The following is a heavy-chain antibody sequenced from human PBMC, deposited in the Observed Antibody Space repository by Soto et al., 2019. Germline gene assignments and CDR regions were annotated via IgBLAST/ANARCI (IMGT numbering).Heavy chain of an antibody. D-gene: IGHD6-19*01. CDR1: GFTFSDYA. Sequence: VQLVESGGGVVQPGRSLRLSCAASGFTFSDYAMHWVRQAPGKGLEWVAVVSHDGRNTHYADSVKGRFTISRDSSKNTVTLEMNTIRAEDTAVDYCSNAERQWVVTSDFNYWGQGALVTVSS. CDR3: SNAERQWVVTSDFNY. CDR2: VSHDGRNT. V-gene: IGHV3-30*18. J-gene: IGHJ4*02.